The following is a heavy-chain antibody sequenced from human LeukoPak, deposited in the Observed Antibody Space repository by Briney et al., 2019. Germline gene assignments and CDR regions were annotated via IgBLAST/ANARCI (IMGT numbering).Heavy chain of an antibody. Sequence: PGRSLRLSCAASGFTFSSYGMHWVRQAPGKGLEWVANIKQDGSEKYYVDSVKGRFTISRDNAKNSLYLQMNSLRAEDTAVYYCAREGGYSYGYDWYFDLWGRGTLVTVSS. V-gene: IGHV3-7*01. CDR1: GFTFSSYG. J-gene: IGHJ2*01. D-gene: IGHD5-18*01. CDR2: IKQDGSEK. CDR3: AREGGYSYGYDWYFDL.